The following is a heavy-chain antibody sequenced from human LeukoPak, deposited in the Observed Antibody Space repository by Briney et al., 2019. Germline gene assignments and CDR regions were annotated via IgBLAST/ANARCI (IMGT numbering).Heavy chain of an antibody. CDR1: GFTFSSYS. J-gene: IGHJ2*01. Sequence: PGGSLRLSSAASGFTFSSYSMSWVRQAPGKGLEWVSYISSSSTIYYADSVKGRFTISRDNAKNSLYLQMNSLRAEDTAVYYCARTVTTYWYFDLWGRGTLVTVSS. V-gene: IGHV3-48*01. CDR3: ARTVTTYWYFDL. CDR2: ISSSSTI. D-gene: IGHD4-17*01.